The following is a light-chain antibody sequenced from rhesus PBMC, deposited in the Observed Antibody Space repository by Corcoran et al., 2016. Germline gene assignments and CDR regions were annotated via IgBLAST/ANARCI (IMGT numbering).Light chain of an antibody. CDR2: YAS. V-gene: IGKV1S14*01. CDR1: QGIRNY. J-gene: IGKJ1*01. Sequence: DIQMTQSPSSLSASVGDTVTIACRASQGIRNYLAWYPQKPGKAPKPLIYYASNLESGVPSRFSGSGSWTDFTLTISSLQPEDFAIYYCPQHNSYPRTFGQGTKVEIK. CDR3: PQHNSYPRT.